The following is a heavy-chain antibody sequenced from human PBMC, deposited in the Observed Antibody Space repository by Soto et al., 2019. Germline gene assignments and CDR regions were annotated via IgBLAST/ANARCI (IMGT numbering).Heavy chain of an antibody. D-gene: IGHD3-3*01. V-gene: IGHV1-2*04. Sequence: ASVKVSCKASGYTFTSYDINWVRQATGQGLEWMGWINPNSGGTNYAQKFQGWVTMTRDTSISTAYMELSRLRSDDTAVYYCARSSITIFGVVRDYYYYMDGWGKGTTVTVAS. CDR3: ARSSITIFGVVRDYYYYMDG. CDR2: INPNSGGT. CDR1: GYTFTSYD. J-gene: IGHJ6*03.